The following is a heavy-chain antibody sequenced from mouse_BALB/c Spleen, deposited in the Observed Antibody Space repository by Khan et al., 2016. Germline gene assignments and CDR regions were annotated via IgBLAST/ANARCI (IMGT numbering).Heavy chain of an antibody. Sequence: EAPPHYSGPSLVKPSQTLSLTCSVTGDSITSGYWNWIRKFPGNKLEYMGYISYSGSTYYNPFLESRISITRDTSKNQYYLQLNSVTTEDTATYYCATCDGYYFDYWGQGTTLTVSS. CDR2: ISYSGST. CDR3: ATCDGYYFDY. CDR1: GDSITSGY. J-gene: IGHJ2*01. D-gene: IGHD2-3*01. V-gene: IGHV3-8*02.